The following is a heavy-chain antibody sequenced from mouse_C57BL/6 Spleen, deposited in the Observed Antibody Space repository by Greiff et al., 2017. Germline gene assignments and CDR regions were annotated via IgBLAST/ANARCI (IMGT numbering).Heavy chain of an antibody. CDR3: ARTISYSLYFDY. V-gene: IGHV1-19*01. J-gene: IGHJ2*01. CDR1: GYTFTDYY. Sequence: VQLQQSGPVLVKPGASVKMSCKASGYTFTDYYMNWVKQSHGKSLEWIGVINPYNGGTSYNQKFKGKATLTVDKSSSTAYMELNSLTSEDSAVYYCARTISYSLYFDYWGQGTTLTVSS. CDR2: INPYNGGT. D-gene: IGHD2-12*01.